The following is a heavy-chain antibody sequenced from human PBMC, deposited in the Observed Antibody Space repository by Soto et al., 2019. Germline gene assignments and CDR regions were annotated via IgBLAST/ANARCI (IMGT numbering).Heavy chain of an antibody. CDR2: INAGNGNT. J-gene: IGHJ5*02. CDR1: GYTFTSYA. Sequence: ASVKVSCKASGYTFTSYAMHWVRQAPGQRLEWMGWINAGNGNTKYSQKFQGRVTITRDTSASTAYMELSSLRSEDTAVYYCARVPRYSYDIVAVPAVMFDDWFDHWGQGTLVTVS. D-gene: IGHD2-2*01. V-gene: IGHV1-3*01. CDR3: ARVPRYSYDIVAVPAVMFDDWFDH.